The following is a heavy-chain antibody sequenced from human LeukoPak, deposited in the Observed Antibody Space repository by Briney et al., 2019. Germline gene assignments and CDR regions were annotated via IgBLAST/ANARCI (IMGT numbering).Heavy chain of an antibody. J-gene: IGHJ4*02. D-gene: IGHD5-18*01. CDR1: GGSISSSSYY. Sequence: PSETLSLTCTVSGGSISSSSYYWGWIRQPPGKGREWIGSIYYSGSTYYNPSLKSRVTISVDTSKNQFSLKLSSVTAADTAVYYCASLGYSYGYVDYWRQGTLVTVSS. V-gene: IGHV4-39*01. CDR3: ASLGYSYGYVDY. CDR2: IYYSGST.